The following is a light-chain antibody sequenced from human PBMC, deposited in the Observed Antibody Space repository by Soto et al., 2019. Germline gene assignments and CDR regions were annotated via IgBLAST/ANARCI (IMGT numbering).Light chain of an antibody. Sequence: DIQLTQSPSTLSASVGDRVTITCRASQSISSWLAWYQQKPGKAPNFLIYKTSNLESWVPSRFSGSGSGTEFTLTISSLQPDDFATYYCQYYNDYCWTFGQGTKVEIK. J-gene: IGKJ1*01. CDR2: KTS. CDR3: QYYNDYCWT. V-gene: IGKV1-5*03. CDR1: QSISSW.